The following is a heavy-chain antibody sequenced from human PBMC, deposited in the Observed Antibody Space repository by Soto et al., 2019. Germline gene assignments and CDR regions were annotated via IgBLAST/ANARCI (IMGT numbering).Heavy chain of an antibody. D-gene: IGHD6-6*01. Sequence: PSETLSLTCAVYGGSFSGYYRSWIRQPPGKGLEWIGEINHSGSTNYNPSLKSRVTISVDTSKNQFSLKLSSVTAADTAVYYCARGAYSSSSTSYYYYYYMDVWGKGTTVTVSS. V-gene: IGHV4-34*01. J-gene: IGHJ6*03. CDR3: ARGAYSSSSTSYYYYYYMDV. CDR2: INHSGST. CDR1: GGSFSGYY.